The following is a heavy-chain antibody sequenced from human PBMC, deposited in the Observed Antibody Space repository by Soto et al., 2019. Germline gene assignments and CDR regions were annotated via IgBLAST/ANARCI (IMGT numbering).Heavy chain of an antibody. V-gene: IGHV3-23*01. D-gene: IGHD3-22*01. Sequence: EVQLLESGGGLVQPGGSLRLSCAASGFMFNNYAMSWVRQAPGKGLEWVSTVSVSGGTTYYADSLKGRFTISGDNSKKTVYLQMNRLRADDMAIYYCAKGLYYYDSSGYRLFDYWGQGTLVTVSS. J-gene: IGHJ4*02. CDR1: GFMFNNYA. CDR3: AKGLYYYDSSGYRLFDY. CDR2: VSVSGGTT.